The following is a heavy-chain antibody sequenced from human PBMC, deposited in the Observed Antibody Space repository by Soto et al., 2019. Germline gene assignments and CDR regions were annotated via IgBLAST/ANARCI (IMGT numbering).Heavy chain of an antibody. CDR1: CGSFGGYF. CDR2: INHSGGS. Sequence: SGTLSLTSAGYCGSFGGYFWRWIRQPPVKGLEWIGEINHSGGSTYNPSLKSRVTISIDKSKNQFSLKLSPVTAADTAIYYCARLVRGISDYYGMDVWGQGTTVT. D-gene: IGHD3-10*01. J-gene: IGHJ6*02. CDR3: ARLVRGISDYYGMDV. V-gene: IGHV4-34*01.